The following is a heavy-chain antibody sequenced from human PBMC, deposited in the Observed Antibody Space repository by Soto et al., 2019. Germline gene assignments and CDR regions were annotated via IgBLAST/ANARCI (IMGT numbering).Heavy chain of an antibody. D-gene: IGHD4-17*01. V-gene: IGHV3-30*03. CDR3: ARVVVATVTRGPSDY. Sequence: QVQLVESGGGVVQPGRSLRLSCAASGFTFSSYGMHWVRQAPGKGLEWVAVISYDETNKYYAASVEGRFTVSRDNSKNTLYLQMNNLRPEDTAGYYCARVVVATVTRGPSDYWGQGTLVTVSS. CDR2: ISYDETNK. J-gene: IGHJ4*02. CDR1: GFTFSSYG.